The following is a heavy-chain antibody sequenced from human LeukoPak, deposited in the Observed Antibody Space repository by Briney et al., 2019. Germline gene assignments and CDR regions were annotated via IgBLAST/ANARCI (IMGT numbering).Heavy chain of an antibody. V-gene: IGHV1-69*04. CDR3: ARDHNIAAAGSYD. CDR1: GGTFSSYA. J-gene: IGHJ4*02. D-gene: IGHD6-13*01. CDR2: IIPILGIA. Sequence: ASVKVSCKASGGTFSSYAISWVRQAPGQGLEWMGRIIPILGIANYAQKFQGRVTITADKSTSTAYMELSSLRSEDTAVYYCARDHNIAAAGSYDWGQGTLVTVSS.